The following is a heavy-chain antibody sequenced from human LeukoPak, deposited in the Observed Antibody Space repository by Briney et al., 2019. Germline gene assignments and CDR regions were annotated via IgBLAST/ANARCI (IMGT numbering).Heavy chain of an antibody. D-gene: IGHD3-10*01. CDR2: ISYDGSHK. J-gene: IGHJ4*02. Sequence: GGSLRLSCAASGFNFNSYGMHWVRQAPGKGLEWVALISYDGSHKDYGGSVKGRFTISIDNSKNMVYLHMNSLRADDTAVYYCARELFGSGSCPDYWGQGTLVTVSS. CDR3: ARELFGSGSCPDY. V-gene: IGHV3-30*03. CDR1: GFNFNSYG.